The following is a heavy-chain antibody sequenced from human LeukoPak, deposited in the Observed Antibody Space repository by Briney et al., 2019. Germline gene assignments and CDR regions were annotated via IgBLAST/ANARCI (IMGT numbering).Heavy chain of an antibody. V-gene: IGHV4-39*01. Sequence: SETLSLTCTVSGGSISSSSYYWGWIRQPPGKGLEWIGSIYYSGSTYYNPSLKSRVTISVDTSKNQFSLKLSSVTAADTAVYYCASSSFYGDYVDYAFDIWGQGTMVTVSS. CDR2: IYYSGST. CDR3: ASSSFYGDYVDYAFDI. CDR1: GGSISSSSYY. J-gene: IGHJ3*02. D-gene: IGHD4-17*01.